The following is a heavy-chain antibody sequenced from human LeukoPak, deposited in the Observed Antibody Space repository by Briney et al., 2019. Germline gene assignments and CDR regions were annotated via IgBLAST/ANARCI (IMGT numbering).Heavy chain of an antibody. CDR3: ARVRVPHGFYYMDA. D-gene: IGHD3-3*01. J-gene: IGHJ6*03. CDR1: GFTFSSYA. CDR2: ISSNGGST. V-gene: IGHV3-64*02. Sequence: GGSLRLSCAASGFTFSSYAMHWVRQAPGEGLEYVSPISSNGGSTYYADSVKGRFTISRDNSKNTLYLQMGSLRAEDMAVYYCARVRVPHGFYYMDAWGKGTTVTVSS.